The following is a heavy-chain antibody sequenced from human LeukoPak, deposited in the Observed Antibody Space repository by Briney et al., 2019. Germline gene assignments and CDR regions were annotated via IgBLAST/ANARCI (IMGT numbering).Heavy chain of an antibody. D-gene: IGHD2-15*01. J-gene: IGHJ3*02. Sequence: GGSLRLSCAASGFTFSSYAMHWVRQAPGKGLEWVALISYDESNTFYADSVKGRFTISRDNSKNTLFLQMNSLAAEDTAIYSCARPRLEYCSGGSCFDAFDIWGQGTMVTVSS. V-gene: IGHV3-30*04. CDR1: GFTFSSYA. CDR3: ARPRLEYCSGGSCFDAFDI. CDR2: ISYDESNT.